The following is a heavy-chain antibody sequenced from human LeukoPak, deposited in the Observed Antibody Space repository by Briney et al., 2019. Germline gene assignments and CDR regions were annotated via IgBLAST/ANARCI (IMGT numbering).Heavy chain of an antibody. Sequence: SESLSLTCTVSGATISTDYWSWIRQAPGKGLEWIGYIYYTGSTNYHPSLKSRVTISIDTSKNQCSLKLSSVNAADTAVYYCARLRGYSSGIDYWGQGTLVTVSS. CDR1: GATISTDY. J-gene: IGHJ4*02. V-gene: IGHV4-59*08. D-gene: IGHD5-18*01. CDR3: ARLRGYSSGIDY. CDR2: IYYTGST.